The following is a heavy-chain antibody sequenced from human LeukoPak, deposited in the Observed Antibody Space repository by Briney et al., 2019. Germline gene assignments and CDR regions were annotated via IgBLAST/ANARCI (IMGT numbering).Heavy chain of an antibody. D-gene: IGHD6-13*01. V-gene: IGHV4-34*01. Sequence: SETLSLTCAVYGGSFSGYYWSWIRQPPGKGLEWIGEINHSGSTNYNPSLKSRVTISVDTSKNQFSLRLSSVTAADTAVYYCVRGEIAAPTDYWGQGTLVTVSS. J-gene: IGHJ4*02. CDR2: INHSGST. CDR1: GGSFSGYY. CDR3: VRGEIAAPTDY.